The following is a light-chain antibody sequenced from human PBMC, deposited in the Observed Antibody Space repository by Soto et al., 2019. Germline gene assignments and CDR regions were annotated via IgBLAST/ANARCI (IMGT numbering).Light chain of an antibody. CDR2: DAS. V-gene: IGKV3-11*01. Sequence: EIVLTQSPATLSLSPGNRATLSCRASESVSRYLAWYQQKPGQAPRLLIYDASHRATGIPARFSGSGSGTDFTLTITSLEPEDFAVYYCQQRSNWPSTFGGGTKVEIK. J-gene: IGKJ4*01. CDR3: QQRSNWPST. CDR1: ESVSRY.